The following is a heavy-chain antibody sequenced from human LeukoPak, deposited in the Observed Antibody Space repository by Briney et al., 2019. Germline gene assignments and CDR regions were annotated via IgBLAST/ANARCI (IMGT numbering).Heavy chain of an antibody. CDR3: ARAGSGYSFDY. D-gene: IGHD3-10*01. Sequence: SETLSLTCTVSGTSISTYYWSWIREPPGKGPEWVGYLYYSGSTSYNPSLKSRVTISVDTSKNQFSLRLSSVTAADTAVYYCARAGSGYSFDYWGQGTLVTVSS. CDR2: LYYSGST. CDR1: GTSISTYY. J-gene: IGHJ4*02. V-gene: IGHV4-59*08.